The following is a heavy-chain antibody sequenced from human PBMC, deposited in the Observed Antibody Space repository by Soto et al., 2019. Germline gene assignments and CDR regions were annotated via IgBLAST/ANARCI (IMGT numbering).Heavy chain of an antibody. Sequence: EVQLVESGGGLVQPGGSLRLSCAASGFTFSSYSMNWVRQAPGKGLAWVSYISSSSSTIYYADSVKGRFTISRDNAKNSLYLQKNSLRDEDTAVYYCARSGLWELLSYFDYWGQGTLVTVSS. CDR3: ARSGLWELLSYFDY. V-gene: IGHV3-48*02. D-gene: IGHD1-26*01. J-gene: IGHJ4*02. CDR1: GFTFSSYS. CDR2: ISSSSSTI.